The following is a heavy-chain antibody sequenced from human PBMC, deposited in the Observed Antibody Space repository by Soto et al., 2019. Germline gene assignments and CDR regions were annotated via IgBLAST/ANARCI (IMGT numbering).Heavy chain of an antibody. CDR3: ATTRPGIVVVNNNWFDP. D-gene: IGHD3-22*01. J-gene: IGHJ5*02. V-gene: IGHV1-24*01. CDR1: GYTLTELS. CDR2: FDPEDGET. Sequence: ASVKVTCKVSGYTLTELSMHWVRQAPGKGLEWMGGFDPEDGETIYAQKFQGRVTMTEDTSTDTAYMELSSLRSEGTAVYYCATTRPGIVVVNNNWFDPWGQGTLVTVS.